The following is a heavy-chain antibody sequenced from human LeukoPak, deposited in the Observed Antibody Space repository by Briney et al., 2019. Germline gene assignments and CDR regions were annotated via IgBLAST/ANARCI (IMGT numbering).Heavy chain of an antibody. J-gene: IGHJ4*02. CDR1: GFTFSRLW. CDR2: LSQDGSEK. Sequence: GGALRLSCVAPGFTFSRLWMSWVRQAPGKGLEWVANLSQDGSEKYYVDSVKGRFTISRDNAKTSLYLQLNSLRAEDTAVYYCASAGASGSYFYFDYWGQGTLVTVSS. D-gene: IGHD3-10*01. CDR3: ASAGASGSYFYFDY. V-gene: IGHV3-7*05.